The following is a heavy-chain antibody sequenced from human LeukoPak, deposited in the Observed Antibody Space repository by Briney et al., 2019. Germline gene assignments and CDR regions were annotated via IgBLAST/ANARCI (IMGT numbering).Heavy chain of an antibody. J-gene: IGHJ6*02. D-gene: IGHD3-3*01. Sequence: PGGSLRLSCAASGFTFSSYAMSWVRQAPGKGLEWVSAISGSGGSTYYADSVKGRFTISRDNSKNTLYLQMNSLRAEDTAVYYCATAPYFGVPYGMDVWGQGTTVTVSS. CDR2: ISGSGGST. CDR1: GFTFSSYA. CDR3: ATAPYFGVPYGMDV. V-gene: IGHV3-23*01.